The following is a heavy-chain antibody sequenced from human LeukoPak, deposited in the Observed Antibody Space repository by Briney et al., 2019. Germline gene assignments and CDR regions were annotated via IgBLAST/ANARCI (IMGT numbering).Heavy chain of an antibody. Sequence: AGSLRLSCAASGFTFSTYDIHWVRQATGKGLEWVSAIGAAGDTYYPGSVKGRFTISRENAKNSLYLQMNSLSAGDTAVYYCVRVDGSAYSDWGQGTLVTVSS. V-gene: IGHV3-13*04. CDR1: GFTFSTYD. D-gene: IGHD3-22*01. CDR3: VRVDGSAYSD. J-gene: IGHJ4*02. CDR2: IGAAGDT.